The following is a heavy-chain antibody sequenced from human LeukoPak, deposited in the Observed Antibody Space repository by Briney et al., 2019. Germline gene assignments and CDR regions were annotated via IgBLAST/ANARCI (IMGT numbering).Heavy chain of an antibody. CDR1: GYTFTGYY. Sequence: ASVKVSCKASGYTFTGYYMHWVRQAPGQGLEWMGWINPNSGGTNYAQKFQGRVTMTRDTSISTAYMELSRLRSDDTAVYYCARAEMTTVTNFDYWGQGTLVTVSS. J-gene: IGHJ4*02. CDR2: INPNSGGT. CDR3: ARAEMTTVTNFDY. D-gene: IGHD4-17*01. V-gene: IGHV1-2*02.